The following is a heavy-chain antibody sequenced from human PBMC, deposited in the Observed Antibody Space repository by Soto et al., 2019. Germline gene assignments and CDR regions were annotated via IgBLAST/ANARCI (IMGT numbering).Heavy chain of an antibody. CDR3: ARRARGNWAFDY. D-gene: IGHD3-16*01. V-gene: IGHV5-51*01. CDR2: IYPGDSDT. Sequence: PGESLKISCEGSGYTFTNYLIGWVRQMPGKGLEWMGIIYPGDSDTRYSPSFQGQVTFSADKSTTSAYLQWSSLKASDTAIYFCARRARGNWAFDYWGQGTLVTVSS. CDR1: GYTFTNYL. J-gene: IGHJ4*02.